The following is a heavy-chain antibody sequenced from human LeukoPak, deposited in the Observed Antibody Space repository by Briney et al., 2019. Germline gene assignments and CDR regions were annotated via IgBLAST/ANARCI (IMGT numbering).Heavy chain of an antibody. CDR2: ISAYNGNT. Sequence: ASVKVSCKASGYTFTSYGISWVRQAPGQGLEWMGWISAYNGNTNYAQKLQGRVTMTTDTSTSTAYMELRSLRSDDTAVYYCARDPGPHYYYYYMDVWGKGTTVTVSS. CDR3: ARDPGPHYYYYYMDV. V-gene: IGHV1-18*01. J-gene: IGHJ6*03. CDR1: GYTFTSYG. D-gene: IGHD3-10*01.